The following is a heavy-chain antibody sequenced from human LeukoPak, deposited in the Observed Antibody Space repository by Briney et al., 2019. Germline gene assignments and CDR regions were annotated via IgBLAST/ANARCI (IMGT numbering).Heavy chain of an antibody. CDR2: IYYSGST. Sequence: PSETLSLTCAVYGGSFSDYYWSWLRQPPGKGLEWIGYIYYSGSTNYNPSLKSRVTISVDTSKNQFSLKLSSVTAADTAVYYCAREGGDSSSRGWGYYYMDVWGKGTTVTVSS. J-gene: IGHJ6*03. CDR1: GGSFSDYY. CDR3: AREGGDSSSRGWGYYYMDV. D-gene: IGHD6-13*01. V-gene: IGHV4-59*01.